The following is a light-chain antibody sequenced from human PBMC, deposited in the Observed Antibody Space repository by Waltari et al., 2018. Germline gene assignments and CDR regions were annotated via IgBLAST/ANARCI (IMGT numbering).Light chain of an antibody. Sequence: QSALTQPPSASGSPGQSVTISCTATSSDVGGYNYVSWYQHHPGKAPKLMIYEVSKRPSGVPDRFSGSKSGNTASLTVSGLQAEDEADYYCSSYAGFNNFVVFGGGTSVTVL. CDR3: SSYAGFNNFVV. CDR2: EVS. J-gene: IGLJ2*01. V-gene: IGLV2-8*01. CDR1: SSDVGGYNY.